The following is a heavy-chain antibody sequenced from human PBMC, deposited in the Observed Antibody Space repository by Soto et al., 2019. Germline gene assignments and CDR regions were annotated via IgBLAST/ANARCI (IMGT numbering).Heavy chain of an antibody. CDR2: IYYDGGT. V-gene: IGHV4-61*01. Sequence: SETLSLTCTVSGDSVISATYYWSWIRQPPGKGLEWIGYIYYDGGTTYNSSLKSRVTISTDTSRSQLSLQLTSATPADTAVYYCASLQLGREKTFDLWGQGTRVTVSS. CDR3: ASLQLGREKTFDL. CDR1: GDSVISATYY. J-gene: IGHJ4*02. D-gene: IGHD1-1*01.